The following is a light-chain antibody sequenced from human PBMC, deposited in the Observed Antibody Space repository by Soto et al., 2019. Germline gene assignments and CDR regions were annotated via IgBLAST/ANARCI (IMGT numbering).Light chain of an antibody. Sequence: EVVLTQSPATLSVPPGERATLSCRASQYIANNLAWYQQRPGQAPRLLIYGASTRVTGIPARFSGSGSGTAFTLTISSLQSEDSAVYYCQHFHNWPPWTFGQGTKVEIK. V-gene: IGKV3-15*01. J-gene: IGKJ1*01. CDR1: QYIANN. CDR3: QHFHNWPPWT. CDR2: GAS.